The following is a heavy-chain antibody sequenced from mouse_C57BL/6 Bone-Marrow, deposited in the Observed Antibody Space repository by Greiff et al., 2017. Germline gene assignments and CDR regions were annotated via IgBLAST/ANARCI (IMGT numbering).Heavy chain of an antibody. CDR3: ARLGSLYQALFAY. CDR2: IYPRSGNT. V-gene: IGHV1-81*01. J-gene: IGHJ3*01. D-gene: IGHD3-2*02. Sequence: QVQLQQSGAELARPGASVKLSCKASGYTFTSYGISWVKQRTGQGLEWIGEIYPRSGNTYYNEQFKGKAPLTADKSSSTAYLALRSLPSEDSSVYFCARLGSLYQALFAYFGQGTLFSFSA. CDR1: GYTFTSYG.